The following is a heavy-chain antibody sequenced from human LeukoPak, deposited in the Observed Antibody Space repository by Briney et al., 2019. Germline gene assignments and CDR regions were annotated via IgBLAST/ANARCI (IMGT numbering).Heavy chain of an antibody. CDR3: ARDFAMARVFDF. V-gene: IGHV1-18*01. J-gene: IGHJ4*01. D-gene: IGHD3-10*01. Sequence: GASVKVSCKASGYDLNTYAFSWVRQAPGQGLEWVGWISAYNGKTEYAQNLRGRVTMTTDISTGTAYMDLRGLTSDDTAVYYCARDFAMARVFDFWGHGTLVTVSS. CDR1: GYDLNTYA. CDR2: ISAYNGKT.